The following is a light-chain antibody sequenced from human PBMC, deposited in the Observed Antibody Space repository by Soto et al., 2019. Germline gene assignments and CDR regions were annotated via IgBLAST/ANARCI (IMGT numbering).Light chain of an antibody. CDR2: EAS. V-gene: IGKV1-5*03. CDR1: QSIRYW. CDR3: QQYNIYWT. J-gene: IGKJ1*01. Sequence: DIQMTQSPSTLSASVGDRATITCRASQSIRYWLAWFKQKPGKAPRLLIYEASRLESGVPSRISGIGSGTEFTLTISSLQPDEFATYDCQQYNIYWTFGQGTKVDIK.